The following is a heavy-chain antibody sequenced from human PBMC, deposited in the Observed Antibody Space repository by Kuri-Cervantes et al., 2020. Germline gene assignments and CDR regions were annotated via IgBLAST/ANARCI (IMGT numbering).Heavy chain of an antibody. J-gene: IGHJ6*03. CDR1: GYTFTSYY. Sequence: ASVKVSCKASGYTFTSYYMHWVRQAPGQGLEWMGIINPSGGSTSYAQKFQGRVTMTRDTSTSTVYMELSSLRSEDTAVYYCARDRGGRIRGYSYEKEYMDVWGKGTTVTVSS. D-gene: IGHD5-18*01. CDR2: INPSGGST. V-gene: IGHV1-46*01. CDR3: ARDRGGRIRGYSYEKEYMDV.